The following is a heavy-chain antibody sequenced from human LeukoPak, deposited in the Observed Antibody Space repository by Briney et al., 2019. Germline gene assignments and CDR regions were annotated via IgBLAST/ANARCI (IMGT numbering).Heavy chain of an antibody. V-gene: IGHV1-2*06. Sequence: ASVKVSCKASGYTFTGYYMHWVRQAPGQGLEWMGRINPNSGGTNYAQKFQGRVTMTRDTSISTAYMELSRLRSDDTAVYYCAGDKTSYSSGWEWGQGTLVTVSS. J-gene: IGHJ4*02. CDR1: GYTFTGYY. CDR2: INPNSGGT. CDR3: AGDKTSYSSGWE. D-gene: IGHD6-19*01.